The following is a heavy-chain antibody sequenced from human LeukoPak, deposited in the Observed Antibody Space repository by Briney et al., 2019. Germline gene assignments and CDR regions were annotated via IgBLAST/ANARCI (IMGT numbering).Heavy chain of an antibody. J-gene: IGHJ4*02. CDR2: IYTSGST. Sequence: SETLSLTCTVSGGSISSYYWSWIRQPAGKGLEWIGRIYTSGSTNYNPSLKSRVTMSVDTSKNQFSLKLSSVTAADTAVYYCAGDSVGMMRDGISDWGQGTLVTVSS. V-gene: IGHV4-4*07. D-gene: IGHD3-3*02. CDR1: GGSISSYY. CDR3: AGDSVGMMRDGISD.